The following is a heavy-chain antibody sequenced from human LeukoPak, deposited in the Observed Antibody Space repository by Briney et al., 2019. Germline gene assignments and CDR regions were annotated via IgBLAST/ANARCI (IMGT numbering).Heavy chain of an antibody. J-gene: IGHJ4*02. Sequence: GASVKVSCKASGYTFTSYGISWVRQAPGQGLEWMGWISAYNGNTNYAQKLQGRVTMTTDTSTSTAYMELRSLRSGDTAVYYCARTMTTMTTHGELDFWGQGILVTVSS. D-gene: IGHD4-17*01. CDR1: GYTFTSYG. CDR2: ISAYNGNT. V-gene: IGHV1-18*01. CDR3: ARTMTTMTTHGELDF.